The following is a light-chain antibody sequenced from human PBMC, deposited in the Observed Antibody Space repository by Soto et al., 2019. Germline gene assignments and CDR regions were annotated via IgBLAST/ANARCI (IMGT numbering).Light chain of an antibody. CDR2: DAS. CDR3: QQRSDWPST. CDR1: QSVGSY. Sequence: EIVLTQSPVTLSLSPGERATLSCRASQSVGSYFAWYQQKPGQAPRLLVYDASSRATGFPARFSGSGSGTDFALTISSLEPEDFAVYYCQQRSDWPSTFGGGTRVEIK. J-gene: IGKJ4*01. V-gene: IGKV3-11*01.